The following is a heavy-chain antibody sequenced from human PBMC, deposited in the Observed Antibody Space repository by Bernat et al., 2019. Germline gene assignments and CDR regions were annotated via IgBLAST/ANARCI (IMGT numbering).Heavy chain of an antibody. D-gene: IGHD5-12*01. J-gene: IGHJ3*02. CDR3: AREGYSGYEDHDAFDI. Sequence: QVQLVQSGAEVKKPGSSVKVSCKASGGTFSSYAISWVRQAPGQGLEWMGGIIPIFGTANYAQKFQGRVRITADESTNTAYMELSSLRSEDTAVYYCAREGYSGYEDHDAFDIWGQGTMVTVSS. V-gene: IGHV1-69*01. CDR1: GGTFSSYA. CDR2: IIPIFGTA.